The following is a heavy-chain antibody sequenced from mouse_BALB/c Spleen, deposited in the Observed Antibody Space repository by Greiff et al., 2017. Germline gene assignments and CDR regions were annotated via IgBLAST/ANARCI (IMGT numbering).Heavy chain of an antibody. CDR2: IRNKANGYTT. J-gene: IGHJ4*01. V-gene: IGHV7-3*02. CDR3: ARDPLLGPYYAMDY. CDR1: GFTFTDYY. D-gene: IGHD4-1*01. Sequence: EVMLVESGGGLVQPGGSLRLSCATSGFTFTDYYMSWVRQPPGKALEWLGFIRNKANGYTTEYSASVKGRFTISRDNSQSILYLQMNTLRAEDSATYYCARDPLLGPYYAMDYWGQGTSVIVSS.